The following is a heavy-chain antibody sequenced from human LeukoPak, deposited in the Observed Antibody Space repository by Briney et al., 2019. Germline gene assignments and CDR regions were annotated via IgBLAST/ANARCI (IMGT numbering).Heavy chain of an antibody. CDR2: ISGSGGST. V-gene: IGHV3-23*01. Sequence: GGSLRLSCAASGFTFSSYAMSWVRQAPGKGLEWVSAISGSGGSTYSADSVKGRFTISRDNSKNTLYLQMNSLRAEDTAVYYCAKDQHPNYYDGSGYFDYWGQGTLVTVSS. CDR1: GFTFSSYA. J-gene: IGHJ4*02. D-gene: IGHD3-22*01. CDR3: AKDQHPNYYDGSGYFDY.